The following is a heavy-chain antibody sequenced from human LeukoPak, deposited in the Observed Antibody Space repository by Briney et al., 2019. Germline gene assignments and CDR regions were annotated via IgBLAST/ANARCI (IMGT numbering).Heavy chain of an antibody. J-gene: IGHJ5*02. CDR2: INHSGST. V-gene: IGHV4-34*01. Sequence: PSETLSLTRAVYGGSFSGYYWSWIRQPPGKGLEWIGEINHSGSTNYNPSLKSRVTISVDTSKNQFSLKLSSVTAADTAVYYCAREGCSGGSCYSGWFDPWGQGTLVTVSS. CDR3: AREGCSGGSCYSGWFDP. CDR1: GGSFSGYY. D-gene: IGHD2-15*01.